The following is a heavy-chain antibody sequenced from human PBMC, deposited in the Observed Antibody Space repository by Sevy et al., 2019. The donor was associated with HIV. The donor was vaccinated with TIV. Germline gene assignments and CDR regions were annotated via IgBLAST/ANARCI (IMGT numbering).Heavy chain of an antibody. Sequence: SETLSLTCTVSGASISSGTYYWSWFRQPAGKALEWIGRTSASAKFTYNPSFRSRVTMSGDTSKNRVSLKLTSVTAADTAVYYCAGDRYYMGVWGKGTTVTVSS. CDR1: GASISSGTYY. CDR3: AGDRYYMGV. CDR2: TSASAKF. J-gene: IGHJ6*03. V-gene: IGHV4-61*02.